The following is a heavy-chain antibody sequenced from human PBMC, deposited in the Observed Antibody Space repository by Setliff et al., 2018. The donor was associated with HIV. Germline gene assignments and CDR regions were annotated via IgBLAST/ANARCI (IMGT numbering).Heavy chain of an antibody. Sequence: NPSETLSLTCTVSGVSISSYYWSWIRQPPGKGLEWIGYIDNSGSTKYNPSLKSRVTISVDTPKKQFSLKLSSVTAADTAVYYCARLWLRGPPTWGQGTMVTVSS. CDR3: ARLWLRGPPT. D-gene: IGHD5-12*01. CDR1: GVSISSYY. CDR2: IDNSGST. J-gene: IGHJ3*01. V-gene: IGHV4-59*12.